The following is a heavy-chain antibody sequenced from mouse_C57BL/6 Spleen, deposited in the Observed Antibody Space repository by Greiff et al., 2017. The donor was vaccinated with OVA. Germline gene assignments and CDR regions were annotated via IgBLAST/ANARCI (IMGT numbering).Heavy chain of an antibody. J-gene: IGHJ4*01. CDR1: GYTFTDYN. CDR2: INPNNGGT. D-gene: IGHD2-4*01. V-gene: IGHV1-18*01. CDR3: ASRSNYDVRAMDY. Sequence: EVQLQQSGPELVKPGASVKIPCKASGYTFTDYNMDWVKQSHGKSLEWIGDINPNNGGTIYNQKFKGKATLTVEKSSSTAYMELRSLTSEDTAVYYCASRSNYDVRAMDYWGQGTSVTVSS.